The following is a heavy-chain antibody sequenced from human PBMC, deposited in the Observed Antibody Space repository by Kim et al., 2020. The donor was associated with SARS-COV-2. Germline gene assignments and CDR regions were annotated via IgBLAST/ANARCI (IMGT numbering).Heavy chain of an antibody. CDR1: GFTFSSYW. D-gene: IGHD5-12*01. Sequence: GGSLRLSCAASGFTFSSYWMSWVRQAPGKGLEWVANIKQDGSEKYYVDSVKGRFTISRDNAKNSLYLQMNSLRAEDTAVYYCARKWPEEYYYYYYGMDVWGQGTTVTVSS. J-gene: IGHJ6*02. CDR2: IKQDGSEK. V-gene: IGHV3-7*03. CDR3: ARKWPEEYYYYYYGMDV.